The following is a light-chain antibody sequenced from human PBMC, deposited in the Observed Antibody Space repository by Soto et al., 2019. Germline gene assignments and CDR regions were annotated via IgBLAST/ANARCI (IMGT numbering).Light chain of an antibody. CDR3: QQYGSSPSCT. CDR2: GAS. CDR1: QSVSSSY. V-gene: IGKV3-20*01. J-gene: IGKJ1*01. Sequence: EIVLTQSPGTLSLSPGERATLSCRASQSVSSSYLAWYQQKPGQAPRLLIYGASSRATGITDRFSGSGSVTDFTLTISRLEPEDFAVYYCQQYGSSPSCTFGQGTKVEIK.